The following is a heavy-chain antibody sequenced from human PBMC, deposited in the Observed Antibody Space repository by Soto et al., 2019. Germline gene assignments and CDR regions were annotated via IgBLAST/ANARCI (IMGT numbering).Heavy chain of an antibody. CDR2: IIPIFGTA. J-gene: IGHJ6*02. V-gene: IGHV1-69*13. D-gene: IGHD2-2*01. Sequence: ASVKVSCKASGGTFSSYAISWVRQAPGQGLEWMGGIIPIFGTANYAQKLQGRVTITADESTSTAYMELSSLRSEDTAVYYCARSGGQGYCISTSCYGAYYYYGMDVWGQGTTVTVSS. CDR1: GGTFSSYA. CDR3: ARSGGQGYCISTSCYGAYYYYGMDV.